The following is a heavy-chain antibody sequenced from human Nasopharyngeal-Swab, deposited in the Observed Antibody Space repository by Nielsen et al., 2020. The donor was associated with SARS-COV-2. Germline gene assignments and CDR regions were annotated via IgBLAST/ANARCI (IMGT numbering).Heavy chain of an antibody. CDR3: ERARKAIYYYGSGSYYKGRVNWFDP. CDR2: INPRGGST. J-gene: IGHJ5*02. D-gene: IGHD3-10*01. V-gene: IGHV1-46*01. Sequence: WVRQAPGQGLEWMGIINPRGGSTSYAQKFQGRVTMTRDTSTSTVYMELSSLRSADTAVYYCERARKAIYYYGSGSYYKGRVNWFDPWGQGTLVTVSS.